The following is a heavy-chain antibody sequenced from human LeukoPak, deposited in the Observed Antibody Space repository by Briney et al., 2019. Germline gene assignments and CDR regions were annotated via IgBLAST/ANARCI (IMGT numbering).Heavy chain of an antibody. Sequence: SQTLSLTCTVSGGSISRGGDYWRWIRQHPGTGLEWIGYIYDSGSTYYNPSLKSRVTISADTSKNQFSLKLSSVTAADTAVFYCARRRYYDSSGYYYASSDAFDIWGQGTMVTVSS. CDR2: IYDSGST. CDR1: GGSISRGGDY. V-gene: IGHV4-31*03. J-gene: IGHJ3*02. D-gene: IGHD3-22*01. CDR3: ARRRYYDSSGYYYASSDAFDI.